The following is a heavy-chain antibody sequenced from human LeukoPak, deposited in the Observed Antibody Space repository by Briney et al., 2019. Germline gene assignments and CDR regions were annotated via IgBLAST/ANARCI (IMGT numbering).Heavy chain of an antibody. CDR1: GFTFSSYA. CDR3: AKDSYSLYYYDSSGYYPPFDY. J-gene: IGHJ4*02. D-gene: IGHD3-22*01. Sequence: AGSLRLSCAASGFTFSSYAMSWVRQAPGKGLEWVSAISGSGGSTYYADSVKGRFTISRDNSKNTLYLQMNSLRAEDTAVYYCAKDSYSLYYYDSSGYYPPFDYWGQGTLVTVSS. CDR2: ISGSGGST. V-gene: IGHV3-23*01.